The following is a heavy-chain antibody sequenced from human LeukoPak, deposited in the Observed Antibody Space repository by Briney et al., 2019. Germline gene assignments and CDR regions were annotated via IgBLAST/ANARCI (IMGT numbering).Heavy chain of an antibody. CDR1: SGSISSTSYY. V-gene: IGHV4-39*07. D-gene: IGHD6-19*01. Sequence: SETLSLTCTASSGSISSTSYYWGWIRQPPGRGLEWMGGIIYSGNTYYNPSLKSRVTISVDTSKKQFSLKLSSVTAADTAVYYCARLVAGTAWFDPWGQGTLVTVSS. CDR2: IIYSGNT. CDR3: ARLVAGTAWFDP. J-gene: IGHJ5*02.